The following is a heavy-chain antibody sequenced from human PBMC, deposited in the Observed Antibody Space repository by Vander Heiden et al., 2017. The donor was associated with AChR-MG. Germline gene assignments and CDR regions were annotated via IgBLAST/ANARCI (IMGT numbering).Heavy chain of an antibody. CDR1: GLIFSNYG. V-gene: IGHV3-33*01. Sequence: QVQLVESGGGVVQPGRSLSLSCAASGLIFSNYGIPWVRQAPGEGREWVAVIWHDASNKYYADSVKGRFTISRDNSKNTVYLQMDSLRVEDTAMYYCARRVECSGDSCRAFYYFAMDVWGQGTTVTVSS. D-gene: IGHD2-15*01. CDR3: ARRVECSGDSCRAFYYFAMDV. J-gene: IGHJ6*02. CDR2: IWHDASNK.